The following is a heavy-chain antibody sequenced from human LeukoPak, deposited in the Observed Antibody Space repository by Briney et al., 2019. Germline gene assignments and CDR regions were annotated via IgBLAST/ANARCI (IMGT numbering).Heavy chain of an antibody. Sequence: SGPTLVYPTQTLTLTCTFSGFSLSTSGMRVSWIRQPPGKALEWLARIDWDDDKFYSTSLKTRLTISKDTSKNQVVLTMTNMDPVDTGTYYCAREGGIRITFGGVIEPYYFDYWGQGTLVTVSS. CDR2: IDWDDDK. D-gene: IGHD3-16*02. V-gene: IGHV2-70*04. J-gene: IGHJ4*02. CDR1: GFSLSTSGMR. CDR3: AREGGIRITFGGVIEPYYFDY.